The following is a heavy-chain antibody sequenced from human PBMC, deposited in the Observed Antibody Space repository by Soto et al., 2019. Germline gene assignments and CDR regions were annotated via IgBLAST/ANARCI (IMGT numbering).Heavy chain of an antibody. CDR2: INPSGGST. D-gene: IGHD2-2*01. Sequence: ASVKVSCKAYGYTFTSYYMHWVRRAPGQGLEWMGIINPSGGSTSYAQKFQGRVTMTRDTSTSTACMELSSLRSEDTAVYYCARGYCSSTSCYDPFSYYYYGMDVWGQGTTVTVSS. CDR3: ARGYCSSTSCYDPFSYYYYGMDV. V-gene: IGHV1-46*01. CDR1: GYTFTSYY. J-gene: IGHJ6*02.